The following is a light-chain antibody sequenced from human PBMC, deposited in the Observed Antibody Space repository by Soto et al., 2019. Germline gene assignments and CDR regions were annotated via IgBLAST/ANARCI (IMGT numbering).Light chain of an antibody. CDR3: QHRHSYPLT. J-gene: IGKJ4*01. CDR2: SAS. V-gene: IGKV1-9*01. CDR1: QGISNY. Sequence: DIQLTQSPSFLSASGGDRVTITCRASQGISNYLAWYQQKAGKAPKLLIHSASTLQNGVPSRFSGSGSGTEFTLTITSLQPEDLATYYCQHRHSYPLTFGGGTKVDIK.